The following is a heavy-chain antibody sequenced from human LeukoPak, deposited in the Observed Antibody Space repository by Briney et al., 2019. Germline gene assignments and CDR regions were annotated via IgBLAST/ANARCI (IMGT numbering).Heavy chain of an antibody. J-gene: IGHJ5*02. V-gene: IGHV1-69*13. CDR2: IIPIFGTA. D-gene: IGHD2-15*01. Sequence: ASVKVSCKASGGTFSSYAISWVRQAPGQGLEWMGGIIPIFGTANYAQKFQGRVTITADESTSTAYMELSSLRSEDTAVYYYARGGLRFYCSGGSCYLNWFDPWGQGTLVTVSS. CDR3: ARGGLRFYCSGGSCYLNWFDP. CDR1: GGTFSSYA.